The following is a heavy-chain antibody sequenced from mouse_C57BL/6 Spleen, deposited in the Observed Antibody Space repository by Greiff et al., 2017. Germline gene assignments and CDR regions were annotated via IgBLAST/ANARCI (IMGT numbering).Heavy chain of an antibody. CDR2: INPYNGGT. D-gene: IGHD2-3*01. J-gene: IGHJ4*01. Sequence: VQLQQSGPVLVKPGASVKMSCKASGYTFTDYYMNWVKQSHGKSLEWIGVINPYNGGTSYNQKFKGKATLTVDKSSSTAYMELNSLTSEDSAVYYCARRYDGYGDYWGQGTSVTVSS. CDR1: GYTFTDYY. V-gene: IGHV1-19*01. CDR3: ARRYDGYGDY.